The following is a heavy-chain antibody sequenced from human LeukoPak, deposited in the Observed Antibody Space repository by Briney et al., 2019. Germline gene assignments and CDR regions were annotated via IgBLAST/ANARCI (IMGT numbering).Heavy chain of an antibody. CDR1: GGSISSYY. J-gene: IGHJ6*02. CDR3: ARHEPSKNYYYYGMDV. CDR2: IYYSGST. V-gene: IGHV4-59*08. Sequence: SETLSLTCTVSGGSISSYYWSWIRQPPGKGLEWIGYIYYSGSTNYNPSLKSRVTISVDTSKNQFSLKLSSVTAADTAVYYCARHEPSKNYYYYGMDVWGQGTTVTVSS.